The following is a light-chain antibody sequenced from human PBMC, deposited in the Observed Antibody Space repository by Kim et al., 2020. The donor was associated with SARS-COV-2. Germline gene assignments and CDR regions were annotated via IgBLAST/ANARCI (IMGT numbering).Light chain of an antibody. CDR3: QQYESSIMYT. CDR2: GAF. Sequence: SPGERVTLSCRASQSISNNYLAWYQQKPGQAPRLLIYGAFRRATGIPGRFSGSGSGTDFTLTISRLEPEDFAVYYCQQYESSIMYTFGQGTKLEI. V-gene: IGKV3-20*01. CDR1: QSISNNY. J-gene: IGKJ2*01.